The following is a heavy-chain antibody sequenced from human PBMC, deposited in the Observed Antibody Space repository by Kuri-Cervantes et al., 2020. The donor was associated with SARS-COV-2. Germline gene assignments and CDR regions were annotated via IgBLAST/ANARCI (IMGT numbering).Heavy chain of an antibody. D-gene: IGHD4-17*01. CDR3: AKRGVYGDYG. CDR2: IYAGGST. J-gene: IGHJ4*02. CDR1: GFTVNSNY. Sequence: GESLKISCAASGFTVNSNYMSWVRQTPGKGLEWVSIIYAGGSTYYADSVKGRFTISRDNSKNTLYLQMNSLRAEDTAVYYCAKRGVYGDYGWGQGTLVTVSS. V-gene: IGHV3-66*04.